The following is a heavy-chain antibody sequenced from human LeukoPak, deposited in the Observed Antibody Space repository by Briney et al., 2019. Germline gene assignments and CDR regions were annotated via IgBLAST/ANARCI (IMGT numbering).Heavy chain of an antibody. Sequence: PGGSLRLSCAVSGFTFSSYSMNWVRQAPGKGLEWVSSISSSSSYIYYADSVKGRFTISRDNAKNSLYLQMNSLRAEDTAVYYCARPDNYYDSSGYYYDYWGQGTLVTVSS. CDR1: GFTFSSYS. CDR2: ISSSSSYI. V-gene: IGHV3-21*01. D-gene: IGHD3-22*01. CDR3: ARPDNYYDSSGYYYDY. J-gene: IGHJ4*02.